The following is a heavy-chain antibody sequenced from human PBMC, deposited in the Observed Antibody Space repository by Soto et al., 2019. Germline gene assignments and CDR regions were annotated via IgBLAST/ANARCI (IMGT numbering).Heavy chain of an antibody. CDR1: SGSIDRYY. V-gene: IGHV4-4*07. J-gene: IGHJ4*02. D-gene: IGHD6-25*01. CDR2: IYSRGTT. Sequence: SETLSLTCTVSSGSIDRYYWSWIRQPAGKGLEWIGRIYSRGTTTYNPSLKSRVAMSVDTSKNQFSLTLTSVTAADTAMYYCARDGAVAAGIDSPRNFDYWGQGILVTVSS. CDR3: ARDGAVAAGIDSPRNFDY.